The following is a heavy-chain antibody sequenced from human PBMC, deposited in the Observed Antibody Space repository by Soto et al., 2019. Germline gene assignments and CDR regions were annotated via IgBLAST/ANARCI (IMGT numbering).Heavy chain of an antibody. V-gene: IGHV4-34*01. CDR3: ARDVRDWYGDPIGYFDL. J-gene: IGHJ2*01. Sequence: QVQLQQWGAGLLKPSETLSLTCAVYGGSFSGYYWSWIRQPPGKGLEWIGEINHSGSTNYNPSLKSRVTISVDTSKNQFSLKLSSVTAADTAVYYCARDVRDWYGDPIGYFDLWGRGTLVTVSS. D-gene: IGHD4-17*01. CDR1: GGSFSGYY. CDR2: INHSGST.